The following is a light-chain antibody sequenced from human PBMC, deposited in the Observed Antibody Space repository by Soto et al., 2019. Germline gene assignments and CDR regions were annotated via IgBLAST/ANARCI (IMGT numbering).Light chain of an antibody. CDR2: DAS. Sequence: EIVLTHSPDTLSLSPGERATLSCRASLTVTNNYLAWYQQKAGQAPRLVIYDASTRATGIPDRFSASGSGTDFTLTLSRLEPEDFAVYFCQQYASAPLTFGQGTKVEVK. V-gene: IGKV3-20*01. CDR1: LTVTNNY. J-gene: IGKJ1*01. CDR3: QQYASAPLT.